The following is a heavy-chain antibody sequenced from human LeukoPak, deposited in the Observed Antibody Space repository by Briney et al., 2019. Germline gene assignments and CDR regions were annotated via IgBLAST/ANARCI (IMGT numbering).Heavy chain of an antibody. CDR3: AKRPILHPPWVGATQYYFDY. CDR2: IGGSGGST. CDR1: GFTFGNYA. D-gene: IGHD1-26*01. J-gene: IGHJ4*02. Sequence: HAGGSLRLSCATSGFTFGNYAMSWVRQAPGKGLEWVSSIGGSGGSTYYADSVKGRFTISRDNSKNTLYLQMNSLRAEDTAVYYCAKRPILHPPWVGATQYYFDYWGQGTLVTVSS. V-gene: IGHV3-23*01.